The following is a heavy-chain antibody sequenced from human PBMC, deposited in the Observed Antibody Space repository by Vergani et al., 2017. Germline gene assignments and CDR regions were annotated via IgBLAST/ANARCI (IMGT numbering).Heavy chain of an antibody. Sequence: QVQLVQSGAEVKKPGASVKVSCKASGYTFTGYYMHWVRQAPGQGLEWMGWINPNRGGTNYPQKFQGRVTRTRDTSISTAYMELGRLRSDDTAVYYCARGRTDLWGRGTLVTVSS. CDR1: GYTFTGYY. J-gene: IGHJ2*01. CDR2: INPNRGGT. CDR3: ARGRTDL. V-gene: IGHV1-2*02.